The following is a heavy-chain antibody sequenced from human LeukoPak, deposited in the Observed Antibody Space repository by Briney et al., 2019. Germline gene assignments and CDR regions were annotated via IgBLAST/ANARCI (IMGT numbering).Heavy chain of an antibody. D-gene: IGHD4-11*01. Sequence: GASVKVSCKASGGTFSSYAISWVRQAPGQGLEWMGRIIPILGIANYAQKFQGRVTITADKSTSTAYMELSSLRSEDTAVYYCARGTVTTSGAFDIWGQGTMVTVSS. V-gene: IGHV1-69*04. J-gene: IGHJ3*02. CDR2: IIPILGIA. CDR3: ARGTVTTSGAFDI. CDR1: GGTFSSYA.